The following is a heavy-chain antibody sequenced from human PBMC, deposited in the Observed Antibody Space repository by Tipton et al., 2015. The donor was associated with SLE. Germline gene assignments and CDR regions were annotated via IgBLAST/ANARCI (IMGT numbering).Heavy chain of an antibody. CDR3: AAGVIVGSTSVDF. CDR2: IYSGGSA. D-gene: IGHD1-26*01. J-gene: IGHJ4*02. CDR1: GFTFINYA. V-gene: IGHV3-66*01. Sequence: SLRLSCAASGFTFINYAMSWVRQAPGKGLEWVSHIYSGGSAYHADSVKGRFSVSRDNSKITASLQMNSLRGEDTAVYFCAAGVIVGSTSVDFWGQGTLVTVPS.